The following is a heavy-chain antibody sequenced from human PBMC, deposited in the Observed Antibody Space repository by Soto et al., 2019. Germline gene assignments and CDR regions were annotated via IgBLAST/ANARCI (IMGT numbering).Heavy chain of an antibody. CDR2: FDPEDGET. V-gene: IGHV1-24*01. D-gene: IGHD3-22*01. CDR1: GYTLTELS. J-gene: IGHJ4*02. Sequence: ASVKVSCKVSGYTLTELSMHWVRQAPGKGLEWMGGFDPEDGETIYAQKFQGRVTMTEDTSTDTAYMELSSLRSEDTAVYYCATDYTFQYASSGYYPYWGQGTLVTVSS. CDR3: ATDYTFQYASSGYYPY.